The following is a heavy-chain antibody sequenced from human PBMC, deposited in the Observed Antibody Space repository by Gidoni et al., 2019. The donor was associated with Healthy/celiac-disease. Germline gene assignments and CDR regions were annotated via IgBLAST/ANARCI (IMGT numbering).Heavy chain of an antibody. V-gene: IGHV4-38-2*02. D-gene: IGHD1-26*01. CDR3: ARDLLGATPDY. CDR2: IYHSGST. J-gene: IGHJ4*02. Sequence: QVQLQESGPGLVKPSETLSLTCAVSGYSISSGYYWGWIRQPPGKGLEWIGSIYHSGSTYYNPSLKSRVTISVDTSKNQFSLKLSSVTAADTAVYYCARDLLGATPDYWGQGTLVTVSS. CDR1: GYSISSGYY.